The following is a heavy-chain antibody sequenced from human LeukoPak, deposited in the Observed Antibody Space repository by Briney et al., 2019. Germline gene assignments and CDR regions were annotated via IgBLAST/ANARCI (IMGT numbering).Heavy chain of an antibody. V-gene: IGHV1-18*01. Sequence: ASVKVSCKASGYTFTNYGITWVRQAPGQGLEWMGWIGAYNGNTNYAQKLQGRVTMTTDTSTSTAYMELRSLISDDTAVYYCARDEQGSSSLFDYWGQGTLVTVSS. J-gene: IGHJ4*02. CDR3: ARDEQGSSSLFDY. D-gene: IGHD6-6*01. CDR2: IGAYNGNT. CDR1: GYTFTNYG.